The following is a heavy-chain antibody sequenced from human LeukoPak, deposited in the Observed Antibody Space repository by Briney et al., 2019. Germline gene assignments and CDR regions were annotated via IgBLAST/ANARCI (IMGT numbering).Heavy chain of an antibody. CDR2: IYYSGST. Sequence: PSETLSLTCTVSGGSISSYYWNWIRQPPGKGLEWIGYIYYSGSTNYNPSLKSRVTISVDTSKNQFSLKLSSVTAADTAVYYCARGGSSMDVWSKGTTVTVSS. V-gene: IGHV4-59*01. J-gene: IGHJ6*03. D-gene: IGHD6-13*01. CDR1: GGSISSYY. CDR3: ARGGSSMDV.